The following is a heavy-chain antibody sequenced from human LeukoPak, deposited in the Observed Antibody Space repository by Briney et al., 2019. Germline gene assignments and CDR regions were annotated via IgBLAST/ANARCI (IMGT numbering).Heavy chain of an antibody. J-gene: IGHJ4*02. CDR1: GYTFTSYG. CDR2: ISAYNGNT. V-gene: IGHV1-18*01. D-gene: IGHD5-12*01. CDR3: ARDDALVATASSDY. Sequence: GASVTVSYMASGYTFTSYGINWVRPAPGQGLEWMGWISAYNGNTNYAQKLQGRVTMTTDTSTSTAYMELRSLRSDDTAVYYCARDDALVATASSDYWGQGTLVTVSS.